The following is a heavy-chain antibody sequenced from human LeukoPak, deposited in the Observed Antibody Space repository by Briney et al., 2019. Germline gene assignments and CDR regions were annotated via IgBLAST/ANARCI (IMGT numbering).Heavy chain of an antibody. CDR1: GGSISSYY. D-gene: IGHD4-17*01. CDR2: IYTSGST. CDR3: ARHDYGATRDY. V-gene: IGHV4-4*07. Sequence: PSETLSLTCTVSGGSISSYYWSWIRQPAGKGLEWIGRIYTSGSTNYNPSLKSRVTISVDTSKMQFSLKLSSVTAADTAAYYCARHDYGATRDYWGQGTLVTVSS. J-gene: IGHJ4*02.